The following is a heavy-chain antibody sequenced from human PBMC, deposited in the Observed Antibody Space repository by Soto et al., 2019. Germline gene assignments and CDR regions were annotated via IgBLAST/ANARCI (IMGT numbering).Heavy chain of an antibody. J-gene: IGHJ5*02. D-gene: IGHD2-15*01. CDR1: GGTFSSYA. CDR3: ARVRSVVAATKAWFDP. Sequence: EASVNVSCKASGGTFSSYAISWVRQAPGQGLEWMGGIIPIFGTANYAQKFQGRVTITADESTSTAYMELSSLRSEDTAVYYCARVRSVVAATKAWFDPWGQGTLVTVSS. V-gene: IGHV1-69*13. CDR2: IIPIFGTA.